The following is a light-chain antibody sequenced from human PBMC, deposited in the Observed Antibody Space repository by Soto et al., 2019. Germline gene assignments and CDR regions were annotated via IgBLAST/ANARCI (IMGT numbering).Light chain of an antibody. V-gene: IGKV1-39*01. CDR1: KSIDTY. CDR3: QQSFTTWLT. CDR2: AAS. J-gene: IGKJ4*01. Sequence: DIQMTQSPSSLSASVGDRVTITCRASKSIDTYLNWYQQKPGKAPNLLIYAASNLQSGVPSRFSGSGFGTYFTLTISSLQPEDFATYYCQQSFTTWLTNGGGTKVEIK.